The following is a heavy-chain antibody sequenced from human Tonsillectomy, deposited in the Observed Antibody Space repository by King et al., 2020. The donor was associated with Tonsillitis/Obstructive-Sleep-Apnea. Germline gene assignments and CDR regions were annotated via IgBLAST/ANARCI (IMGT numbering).Heavy chain of an antibody. V-gene: IGHV3-53*01. D-gene: IGHD2-2*01. CDR1: GFTVSSNY. J-gene: IGHJ4*02. CDR2: IYSGGST. CDR3: ARVGGRYCSSTSCYHSGYFDY. Sequence: VQLVESGGGLIQPGGSLRLSCAASGFTVSSNYMSWVRQAPGKGLEWVSVIYSGGSTYSADSVKGRFTISRDNSKNTLYLQMNSLRAEDTAVYYCARVGGRYCSSTSCYHSGYFDYWGQGTLVTVSS.